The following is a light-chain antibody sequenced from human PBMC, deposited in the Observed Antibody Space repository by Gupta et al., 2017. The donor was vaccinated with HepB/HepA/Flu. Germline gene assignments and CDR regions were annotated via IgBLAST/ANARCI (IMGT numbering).Light chain of an antibody. CDR1: QSVNDY. J-gene: IGKJ5*01. Sequence: EFVLTQSPDTLSLSPGERATLSCRASQSVNDYLAWYQQKPGQASRLLIYGASSRATGIPDRFSGSGSGTDFTLTISRLEPEDFAVYYCQQYGSSPVTFGQGTQMEI. V-gene: IGKV3-20*01. CDR3: QQYGSSPVT. CDR2: GAS.